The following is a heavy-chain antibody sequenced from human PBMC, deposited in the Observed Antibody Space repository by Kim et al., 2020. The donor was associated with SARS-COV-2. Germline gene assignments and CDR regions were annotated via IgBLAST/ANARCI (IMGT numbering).Heavy chain of an antibody. CDR3: TRTPVVPAANYYYYYYMDV. V-gene: IGHV3-49*04. CDR1: GFTFGDYA. Sequence: GGSLRLSCTASGFTFGDYAMSWVRQAPGKGLEWVGFIRSKAYGGTTEYAASVKGRFTISRDDSKSIAYLQMNSLKTEDTAVYYCTRTPVVPAANYYYYYYMDVWGKGTTVTVSS. CDR2: IRSKAYGGTT. D-gene: IGHD2-2*01. J-gene: IGHJ6*03.